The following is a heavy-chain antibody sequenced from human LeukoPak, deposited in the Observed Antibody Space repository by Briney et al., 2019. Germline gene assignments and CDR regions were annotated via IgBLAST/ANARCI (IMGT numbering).Heavy chain of an antibody. CDR3: ARGVVAAAGRTFDF. CDR2: IYNSGST. CDR1: GDSFSYFY. Sequence: WETLSLTCTVSGDSFSYFYWSWIRQPPGKGLEWIGYIYNSGSTSYNPSLKSRVTISLDTSQNQFSLKLSSLTAADTAVYYCARGVVAAAGRTFDFWGQGTLVTVPS. V-gene: IGHV4-59*01. J-gene: IGHJ4*02. D-gene: IGHD6-13*01.